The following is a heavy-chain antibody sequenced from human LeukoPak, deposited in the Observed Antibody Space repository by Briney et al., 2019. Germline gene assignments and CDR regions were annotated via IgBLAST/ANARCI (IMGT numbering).Heavy chain of an antibody. J-gene: IGHJ4*02. Sequence: GGSLRLSCAASGFTFSSYAISWVRQAPGKGLEWVSTISDSGGSRYFADSVKGRFTISRDNSKNTLYLQMNSLRAEDTAVYYCADGKDFDYWGQGTLVTVSS. CDR3: ADGKDFDY. D-gene: IGHD5-24*01. CDR1: GFTFSSYA. CDR2: ISDSGGSR. V-gene: IGHV3-23*01.